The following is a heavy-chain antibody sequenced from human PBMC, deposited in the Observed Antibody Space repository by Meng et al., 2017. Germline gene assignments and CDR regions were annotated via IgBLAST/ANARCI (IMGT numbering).Heavy chain of an antibody. CDR1: GFTFSSYA. V-gene: IGHV3-30*04. J-gene: IGHJ3*02. Sequence: GGSLRLSCAASGFTFSSYAMHWVRQAPGKGLEWVAVISYDGSNKYYAVSVKGRFTISRDNSKNALYLQKNNVRAGDAAVYYCARDFDYESNGYYYASDAFDIWGQGTMVTVSS. CDR3: ARDFDYESNGYYYASDAFDI. CDR2: ISYDGSNK. D-gene: IGHD3-22*01.